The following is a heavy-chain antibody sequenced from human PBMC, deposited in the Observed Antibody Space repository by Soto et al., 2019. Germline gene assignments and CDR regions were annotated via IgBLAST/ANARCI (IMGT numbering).Heavy chain of an antibody. CDR2: IDPSDSYT. J-gene: IGHJ6*02. V-gene: IGHV5-10-1*03. D-gene: IGHD5-12*01. CDR1: GYSFTSYW. CDR3: AISVEEMATKDPTTYYYCGMDV. Sequence: EVQLVQSGAEVKKPGESLRISCKGSGYSFTSYWISWVRQMPGKGLEWMGRIDPSDSYTNYSPSFQGHVTISADKSISTAYLQWSSLKASDTAMYYCAISVEEMATKDPTTYYYCGMDVWGQGTTVTVSS.